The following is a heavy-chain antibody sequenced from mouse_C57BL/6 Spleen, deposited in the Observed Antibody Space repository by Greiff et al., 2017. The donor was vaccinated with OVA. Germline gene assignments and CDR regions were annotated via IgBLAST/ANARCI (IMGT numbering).Heavy chain of an antibody. D-gene: IGHD2-3*01. J-gene: IGHJ1*03. CDR1: GFTFSSYG. V-gene: IGHV5-6*01. CDR2: ISSGGSYT. Sequence: EVHLVESGGDLVKPGGSLKLSCAASGFTFSSYGMSWVRQTPDKRLEWVATISSGGSYTYYPDSVKGRFTISRDNAKNTLYLQMSSLKSEDTAMYYCARIYDGYYGSFYFDVWGTGTTVTVSS. CDR3: ARIYDGYYGSFYFDV.